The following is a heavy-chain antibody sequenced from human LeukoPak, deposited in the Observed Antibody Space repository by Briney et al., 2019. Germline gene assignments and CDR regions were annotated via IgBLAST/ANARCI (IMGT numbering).Heavy chain of an antibody. Sequence: SETLSLTCTVSGGSISTYFWSWIRRPAGKGLEWIGRIYTSGSTNYNPSLKRRVSMSVDTSKNQFSLKLSSVTAADTAVYYCAREVPASSPPDYWGQGTLVTVSS. V-gene: IGHV4-4*07. J-gene: IGHJ4*02. CDR3: AREVPASSPPDY. D-gene: IGHD2-2*01. CDR2: IYTSGST. CDR1: GGSISTYF.